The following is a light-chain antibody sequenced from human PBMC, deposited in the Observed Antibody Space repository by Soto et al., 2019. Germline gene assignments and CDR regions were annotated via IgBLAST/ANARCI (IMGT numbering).Light chain of an antibody. CDR3: NSYAGSNIV. CDR2: EVY. CDR1: SSDVGGYNY. Sequence: SALTQPPSASGSPGQSVTISCTGTSSDVGGYNYVSWYQQHPGQAPKLMIYEVYKRPSGVPDRFSGSKSGNTASLTVSGLQAEDEADYYCNSYAGSNIVFGTGTKVTVL. J-gene: IGLJ1*01. V-gene: IGLV2-8*01.